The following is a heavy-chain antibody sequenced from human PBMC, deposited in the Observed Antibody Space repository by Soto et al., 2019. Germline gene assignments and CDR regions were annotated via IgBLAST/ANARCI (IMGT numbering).Heavy chain of an antibody. V-gene: IGHV4-39*01. J-gene: IGHJ5*01. CDR1: GASINNFAYY. CDR3: ARRERYYGSPGWFDP. CDR2: VYYNENT. Sequence: NPSETLSLTCSVSGASINNFAYYWGWIRQPPGKGLEWIGTVYYNENTYYNPSLKSRVAISVDTAKNQFSLNLRSVTAADKAIYFCARRERYYGSPGWFDPWGQGTLVTVSS. D-gene: IGHD3-10*01.